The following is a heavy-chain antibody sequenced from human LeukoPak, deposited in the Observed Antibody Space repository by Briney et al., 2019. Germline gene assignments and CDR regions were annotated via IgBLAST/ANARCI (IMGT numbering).Heavy chain of an antibody. Sequence: GGSLRLSCAASGFTFSSYAMSWVRQAPGKGLEWVSAISGSGGSTYYADSVKGRFTISRDNSKNTLYLQMNSLRAEDTAVYYCAKDVKRRLVITTDYFDYWGQGTLVTVSS. CDR2: ISGSGGST. V-gene: IGHV3-23*01. CDR1: GFTFSSYA. D-gene: IGHD3-22*01. J-gene: IGHJ4*02. CDR3: AKDVKRRLVITTDYFDY.